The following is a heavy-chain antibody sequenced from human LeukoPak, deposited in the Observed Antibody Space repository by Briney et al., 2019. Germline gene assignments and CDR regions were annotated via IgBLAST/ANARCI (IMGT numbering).Heavy chain of an antibody. J-gene: IGHJ5*02. CDR3: ARRHRIHYYGSGSYYNHWFDP. CDR1: GGSISSGDYY. D-gene: IGHD3-10*01. Sequence: SETLSLTCTVSGGSISSGDYYWSWIRQPPGKGLEWIGYIYYSGSPYYNPSLKSRVTISVDTSKNQFSLKLSSVTAADTAVYYCARRHRIHYYGSGSYYNHWFDPWGQGTLVTVSS. CDR2: IYYSGSP. V-gene: IGHV4-30-4*01.